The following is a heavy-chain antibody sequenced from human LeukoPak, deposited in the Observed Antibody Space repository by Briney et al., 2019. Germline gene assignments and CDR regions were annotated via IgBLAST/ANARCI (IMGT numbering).Heavy chain of an antibody. V-gene: IGHV4-34*01. D-gene: IGHD5-12*01. CDR1: GGSFSGYY. CDR2: INHSGST. J-gene: IGHJ5*02. Sequence: SETLSLTCAVYGGSFSGYYWSWIRQPPGKGLEWIGEINHSGSTNYNPSLKSRVTISVDTSKNQFSLKLSSVTAADTAVYYCARVLETYSGYDENWFDPWGQGTLVTVSS. CDR3: ARVLETYSGYDENWFDP.